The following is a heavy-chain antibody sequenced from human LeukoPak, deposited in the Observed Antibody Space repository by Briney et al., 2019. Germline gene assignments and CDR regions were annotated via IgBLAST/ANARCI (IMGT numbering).Heavy chain of an antibody. V-gene: IGHV1-2*02. D-gene: IGHD3-10*01. CDR2: INPNSGGT. J-gene: IGHJ4*02. CDR1: GYTFTSYD. Sequence: ASVKVSCKASGYTFTSYDINWVRQATGQGLEWMGWINPNSGGTNYAQKFQGRVTMTRDTSISTAYMELSRLRSDDTAVYYCARVRRPSNYYGSGSYYNSSPNFDYWGQGTLVTVSS. CDR3: ARVRRPSNYYGSGSYYNSSPNFDY.